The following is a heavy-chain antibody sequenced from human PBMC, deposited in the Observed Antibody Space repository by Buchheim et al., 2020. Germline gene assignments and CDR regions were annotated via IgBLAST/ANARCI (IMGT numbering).Heavy chain of an antibody. Sequence: VQLVESGGGVVRPGGSLRLSCAASGFTFDDFGMSWVRQAPGKGLEWVSGINWNGGSTGYADSVKGRFTISRDNAKNSLYLQMNSLRAEDTALYHCARKGYLSSGYHYYYYMDVWGKGTT. V-gene: IGHV3-20*01. D-gene: IGHD3-22*01. CDR2: INWNGGST. CDR1: GFTFDDFG. J-gene: IGHJ6*03. CDR3: ARKGYLSSGYHYYYYMDV.